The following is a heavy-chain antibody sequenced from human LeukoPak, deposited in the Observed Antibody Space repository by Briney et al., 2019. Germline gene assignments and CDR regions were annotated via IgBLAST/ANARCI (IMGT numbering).Heavy chain of an antibody. V-gene: IGHV3-73*01. CDR3: TRLGGIAVAGTRGDFDY. Sequence: PGGSLRLSCAASGFTFSGSAMHWVRQASGQGLEWVGRIRSKANSYATAYAASVKGRFTISRDDSKNTAYLQMNSLKTEDTAVYYCTRLGGIAVAGTRGDFDYWGQGTLVTVSS. J-gene: IGHJ4*02. CDR1: GFTFSGSA. D-gene: IGHD6-19*01. CDR2: IRSKANSYAT.